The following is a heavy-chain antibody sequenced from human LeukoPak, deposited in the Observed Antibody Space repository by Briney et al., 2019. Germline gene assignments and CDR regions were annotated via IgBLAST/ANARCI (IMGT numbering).Heavy chain of an antibody. D-gene: IGHD3-3*01. Sequence: PSETLSPTCAVYGGSFSGYYWSWIRQPPGKGLEWIGEINHSGSTNYNPSLKSRVTISVDTSKNQFSLKLSSVTAADTAVYYCARLPIRHTIFGVVIIGGFDYWGQGTLVTVSS. V-gene: IGHV4-34*01. CDR1: GGSFSGYY. CDR2: INHSGST. J-gene: IGHJ4*02. CDR3: ARLPIRHTIFGVVIIGGFDY.